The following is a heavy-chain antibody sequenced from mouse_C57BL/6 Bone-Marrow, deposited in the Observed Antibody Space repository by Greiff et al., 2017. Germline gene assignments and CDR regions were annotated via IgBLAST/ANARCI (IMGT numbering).Heavy chain of an antibody. CDR2: IYPGDGDT. D-gene: IGHD1-1*01. CDR1: GYAFSSSW. CDR3: ARRDYLYYYGPNWYFDV. J-gene: IGHJ1*03. V-gene: IGHV1-82*01. Sequence: QVQLKESGPELVKPGASVKISCKASGYAFSSSWMNWVKQRPGKGLEWIGRIYPGDGDTNYNGKFKGKATLTADKSSSTAYLQLSSLTSEDSAVYFGARRDYLYYYGPNWYFDVWGTGTTVTVSS.